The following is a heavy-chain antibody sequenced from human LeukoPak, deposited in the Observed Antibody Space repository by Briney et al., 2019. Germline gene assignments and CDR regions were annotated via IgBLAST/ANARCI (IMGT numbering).Heavy chain of an antibody. Sequence: ASVKVSCKASGYTFTGYYMHWVRQAPGQGLEWMGRINPNSGGTNYAQKFQGRVTLTRDTSISTAYMELGRLRSDNTAVYYCARGVFCSGGSCYPGFDYWGQGTLVTVSS. CDR2: INPNSGGT. V-gene: IGHV1-2*06. CDR3: ARGVFCSGGSCYPGFDY. D-gene: IGHD2-15*01. CDR1: GYTFTGYY. J-gene: IGHJ4*02.